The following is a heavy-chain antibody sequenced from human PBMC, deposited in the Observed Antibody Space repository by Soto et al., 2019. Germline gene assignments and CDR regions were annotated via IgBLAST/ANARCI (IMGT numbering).Heavy chain of an antibody. CDR3: ARGTPNWNYPP. CDR1: GFTFSSYS. Sequence: VQLVESGGGLVQPGGSLRLSCAASGFTFSSYSMNWVRQAPGKGLEWVAVVSRDGGNKYYADSVKGRFAISRDNSQNTVSLQMNSLGTEDTAVYYCARGTPNWNYPPWGQGTLVTVSS. D-gene: IGHD1-7*01. CDR2: VSRDGGNK. J-gene: IGHJ5*02. V-gene: IGHV3-30*03.